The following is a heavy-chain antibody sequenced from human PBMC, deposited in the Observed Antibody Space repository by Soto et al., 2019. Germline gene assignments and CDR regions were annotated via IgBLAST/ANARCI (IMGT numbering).Heavy chain of an antibody. J-gene: IGHJ4*02. CDR1: GGSISSGGYS. CDR3: AGGVNRMTTHGD. V-gene: IGHV4-30-2*01. Sequence: SETLSLTCAVSGGSISSGGYSCNWIRQPPGKGLEWTGYIYHSGSTYYNPSLKSRVTISVDRSKNQFSLKLSSVTAADTAVYYWAGGVNRMTTHGDWGEGTLV. D-gene: IGHD4-17*01. CDR2: IYHSGST.